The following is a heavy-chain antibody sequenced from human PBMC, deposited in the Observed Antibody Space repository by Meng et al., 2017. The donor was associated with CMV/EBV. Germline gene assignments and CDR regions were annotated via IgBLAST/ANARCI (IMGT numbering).Heavy chain of an antibody. CDR1: GYTFSNAW. D-gene: IGHD3-3*01. Sequence: GYTFSNAWMSWVRQAARKGLGWVGRIKSKADGGTTDYAATVKGRFTISRDDSKNTLYLQMNSLKTEDTAVYYCTTIPSDYDFWSGYYWGQGTLVTVSS. V-gene: IGHV3-15*01. CDR3: TTIPSDYDFWSGYY. J-gene: IGHJ4*02. CDR2: IKSKADGGTT.